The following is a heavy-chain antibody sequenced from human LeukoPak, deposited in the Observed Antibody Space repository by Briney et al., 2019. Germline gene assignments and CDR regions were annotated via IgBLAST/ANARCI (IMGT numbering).Heavy chain of an antibody. J-gene: IGHJ4*02. Sequence: PGGSLRLSCAASGFTFSSYAMSWVRQAPGKGLEWVSGISDSGGSTYYADSVKGRFTISRDNSKNTVYLQMNSLRADDTAVYYCAKRDWPYYFDYWGQGTLVAVSS. CDR2: ISDSGGST. D-gene: IGHD3/OR15-3a*01. CDR3: AKRDWPYYFDY. V-gene: IGHV3-23*01. CDR1: GFTFSSYA.